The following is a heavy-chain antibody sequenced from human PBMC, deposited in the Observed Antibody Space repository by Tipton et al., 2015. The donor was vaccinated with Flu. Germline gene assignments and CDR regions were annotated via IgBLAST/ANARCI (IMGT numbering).Heavy chain of an antibody. V-gene: IGHV1-18*04. CDR2: ISAYNGNT. J-gene: IGHJ5*02. Sequence: QLVQSGPEVKKPGALVKVSCKASGYTFTSYGISWVRQAPEQGLEWMGWISAYNGNTNYAQKLQGRVTMTTDTSTSTAYMELRSLRSDDTAVYYCARDGLLMVEPNWFDPWGQGTLVTVSS. CDR3: ARDGLLMVEPNWFDP. CDR1: GYTFTSYG. D-gene: IGHD3-22*01.